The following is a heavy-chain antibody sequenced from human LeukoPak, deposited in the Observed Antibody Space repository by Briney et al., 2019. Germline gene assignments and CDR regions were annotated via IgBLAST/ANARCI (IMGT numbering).Heavy chain of an antibody. J-gene: IGHJ4*02. CDR2: IRYDGSNK. D-gene: IGHD3-9*01. CDR3: AKDRLRYFDWLLYYFDY. CDR1: GFTFSSYG. V-gene: IGHV3-30*02. Sequence: GGSLRLSCAASGFTFSSYGMHWVRQAPGKGLEWVAFIRYDGSNKYYADSVKGRFTISRDNSKNTLYLQMNSLRAEDTAVYYCAKDRLRYFDWLLYYFDYWGQGTLVTVSS.